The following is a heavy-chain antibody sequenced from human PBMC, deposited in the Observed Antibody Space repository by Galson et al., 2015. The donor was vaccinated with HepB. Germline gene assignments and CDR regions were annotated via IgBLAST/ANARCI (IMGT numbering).Heavy chain of an antibody. CDR1: GFTFSSYW. D-gene: IGHD1-26*01. J-gene: IGHJ6*03. CDR2: IKQDGSEK. V-gene: IGHV3-7*01. CDR3: ARAVGARSLYYYYYYMDV. Sequence: SLRLSCAASGFTFSSYWMSWVRQAPGKGLEWVANIKQDGSEKYYVDSVKGRFTISRDNAKNSLYLQMNSLRAEDTAVYYCARAVGARSLYYYYYYMDVWGKGTTVTVSS.